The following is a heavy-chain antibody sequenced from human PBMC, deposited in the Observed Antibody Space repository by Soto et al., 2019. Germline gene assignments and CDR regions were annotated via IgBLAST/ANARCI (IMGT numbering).Heavy chain of an antibody. CDR3: ARSHYDFWSESGMDV. V-gene: IGHV3-30-3*01. Sequence: QVQLVESGGGVVQPGRSLRLSCAASGFTFSSYAMHWVRQAPGKGLEWVAVISYDGSNKYYADSVKGRFTISRDNSKNTLYLQMNSLIAEDTAVYYCARSHYDFWSESGMDVWGQGTTVTVSS. J-gene: IGHJ6*02. CDR1: GFTFSSYA. D-gene: IGHD3-3*01. CDR2: ISYDGSNK.